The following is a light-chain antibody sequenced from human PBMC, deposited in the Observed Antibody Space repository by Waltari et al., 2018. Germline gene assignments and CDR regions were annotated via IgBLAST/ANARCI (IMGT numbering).Light chain of an antibody. CDR1: SSDVGSYNL. Sequence: QSALTQPASVSGSPGQSITVSCTGTSSDVGSYNLVSLYQHHPPKAPKLMIYEVSKRPSGVSNRFSGSKSGNTASLTISGLQPEDEADYYCQSYDNYLSAVVFGGGTKLTVL. J-gene: IGLJ2*01. CDR2: EVS. V-gene: IGLV2-23*02. CDR3: QSYDNYLSAVV.